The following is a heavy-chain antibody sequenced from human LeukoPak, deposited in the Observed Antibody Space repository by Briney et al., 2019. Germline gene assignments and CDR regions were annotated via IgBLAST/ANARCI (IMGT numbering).Heavy chain of an antibody. CDR3: ASCPWFGEDVGY. V-gene: IGHV4-39*07. J-gene: IGHJ4*02. CDR1: GGSISSSSYY. CDR2: IYYSRST. D-gene: IGHD3-10*01. Sequence: SETLSLTCTVSGGSISSSSYYWGWIRQPPGKGLECIGSIYYSRSTYYNPSLKSRVTISVDTSKNQFSLKLSSVTAADTAVYYCASCPWFGEDVGYWGQEALVTVSS.